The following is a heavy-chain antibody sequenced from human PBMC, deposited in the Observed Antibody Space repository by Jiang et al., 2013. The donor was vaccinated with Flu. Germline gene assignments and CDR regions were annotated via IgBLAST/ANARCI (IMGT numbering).Heavy chain of an antibody. J-gene: IGHJ6*02. CDR2: ISWNSGSI. Sequence: LEWVSGISWNSGSIGYADSVKGRFTISRDNAKNSLYLQMNSLRAEDTALYYCAKDRSGSYYYYGMDVWGQGTTVTVSS. CDR3: AKDRSGSYYYYGMDV. D-gene: IGHD3-3*01. V-gene: IGHV3-9*01.